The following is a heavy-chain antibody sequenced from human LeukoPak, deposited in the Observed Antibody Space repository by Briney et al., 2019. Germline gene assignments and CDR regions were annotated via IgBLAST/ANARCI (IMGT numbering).Heavy chain of an antibody. CDR3: AKDINSGRRLRVLGLTDY. D-gene: IGHD1-26*01. Sequence: PGGSLKLSCAASGFTFSGSAMHWVRQASGKGLEWVGRIRSRANSYVTAYAAAVTGRFIISRDDSSNTAYLQMNSLRAEDTAVYYCAKDINSGRRLRVLGLTDYWGQGTLVTVSS. CDR2: IRSRANSYVT. V-gene: IGHV3-73*01. CDR1: GFTFSGSA. J-gene: IGHJ4*02.